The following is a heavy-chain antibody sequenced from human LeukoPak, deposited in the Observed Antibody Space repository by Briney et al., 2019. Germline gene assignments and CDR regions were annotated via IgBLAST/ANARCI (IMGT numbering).Heavy chain of an antibody. CDR3: ARDREVLWFGESPDY. J-gene: IGHJ4*02. Sequence: ASVKVSCKASGYTFTSYGISWVRQAPGQGLEGMGWISAYNGNRNYAQKLQGRVTMTTDTSTSTAYMELRSLRSDDTAVYYCARDREVLWFGESPDYWGQGTLVTVSS. V-gene: IGHV1-18*01. CDR2: ISAYNGNR. D-gene: IGHD3-10*01. CDR1: GYTFTSYG.